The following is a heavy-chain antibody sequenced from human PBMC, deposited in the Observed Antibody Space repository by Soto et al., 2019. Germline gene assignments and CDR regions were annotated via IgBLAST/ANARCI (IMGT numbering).Heavy chain of an antibody. CDR1: GFTFSSYA. J-gene: IGHJ4*02. D-gene: IGHD5-12*01. CDR2: ISYDGINK. V-gene: IGHV3-30-3*01. CDR3: ARGGYDFGYEDY. Sequence: PGGSLRLSCATSGFTFSSYALHWVRQAPGKGLEWVALISYDGINKYYADSVKGRFTISGDNSKNTMYLQMNSLRAEDTAVYYCARGGYDFGYEDYWGQGTLVTVSS.